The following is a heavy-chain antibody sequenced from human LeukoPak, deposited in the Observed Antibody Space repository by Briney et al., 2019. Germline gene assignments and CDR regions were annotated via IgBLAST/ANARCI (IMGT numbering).Heavy chain of an antibody. D-gene: IGHD3-22*01. J-gene: IGHJ3*02. CDR3: AILYYYDSSGYFYTGPDAFDI. V-gene: IGHV3-21*01. CDR2: ISSSINYR. Sequence: GGSLRLSCAASGFTFSSYSMNWVRQAPGKGMEWDSSISSSINYRYYAYSVKAGFTSSRDNAKNSLYLQINSLRAENTAVYYCAILYYYDSSGYFYTGPDAFDIWGQGTMVTVSS. CDR1: GFTFSSYS.